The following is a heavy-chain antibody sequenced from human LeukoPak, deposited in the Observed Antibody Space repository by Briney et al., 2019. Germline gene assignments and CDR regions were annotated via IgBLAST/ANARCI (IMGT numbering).Heavy chain of an antibody. V-gene: IGHV1-24*01. CDR1: GDTLTELI. J-gene: IGHJ4*02. D-gene: IGHD1-20*01. CDR3: VTGPTTEITIPTQNFFDF. CDR2: FDPEDAET. Sequence: ASVKVSCTLSGDTLTELIMHWVRQTPGKGLEWMGGFDPEDAETIYAEKFQGRVTMTEDTSTDTAYMELRSLRSEDTAVYYCVTGPTTEITIPTQNFFDFWGQGTLVTVSS.